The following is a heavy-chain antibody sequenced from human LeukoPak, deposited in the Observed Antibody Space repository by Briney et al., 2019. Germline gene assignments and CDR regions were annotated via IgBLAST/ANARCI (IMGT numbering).Heavy chain of an antibody. CDR1: GFTFSTYS. CDR2: INSGGKT. Sequence: GGSLRLSCAASGFTFSTYSMSWVRQAPGKGLEWVSLINSGGKTYYADSVKGRFTISRDNSKNVLFLQMNSLRADDTAVYFCAKEPPQCGADCFSLLDYWGQGTLVTVSS. J-gene: IGHJ4*02. CDR3: AKEPPQCGADCFSLLDY. D-gene: IGHD2-21*02. V-gene: IGHV3-23*01.